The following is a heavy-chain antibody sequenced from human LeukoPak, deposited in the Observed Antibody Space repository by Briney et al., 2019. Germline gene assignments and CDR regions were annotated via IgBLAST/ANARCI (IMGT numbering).Heavy chain of an antibody. Sequence: GGSLRLSCAASGFTVSNNYISWVRQAPGKGLEWVAVIYSGGSTKYADSVKARFTISRDNSKNTVYPQMNSLRADDTAVYYCARAPLDNWGQGTLVIVSS. J-gene: IGHJ4*02. CDR1: GFTVSNNY. V-gene: IGHV3-53*01. CDR3: ARAPLDN. CDR2: IYSGGST.